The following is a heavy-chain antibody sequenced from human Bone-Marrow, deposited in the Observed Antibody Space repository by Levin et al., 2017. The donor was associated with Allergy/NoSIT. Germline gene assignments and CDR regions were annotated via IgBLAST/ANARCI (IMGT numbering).Heavy chain of an antibody. J-gene: IGHJ4*02. CDR2: ISSSSSYI. V-gene: IGHV3-21*01. D-gene: IGHD6-13*01. CDR1: GFTFSSYS. CDR3: ARDTHPYSSSGFDY. Sequence: GGSLRLSCAASGFTFSSYSMNWVRQAPGKGLEWVSSISSSSSYIYYADSVKGRFTISRDNAKNSLYLQMNSLRAEDTAVYYCARDTHPYSSSGFDYWGQGTLVTVSS.